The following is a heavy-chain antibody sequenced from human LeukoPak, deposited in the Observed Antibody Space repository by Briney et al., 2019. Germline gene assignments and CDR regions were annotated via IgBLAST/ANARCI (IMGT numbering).Heavy chain of an antibody. J-gene: IGHJ4*02. CDR1: GGSFSGYY. V-gene: IGHV4-34*01. D-gene: IGHD2-15*01. Sequence: PSETLSLTCAVYGGSFSGYYWSWIRQPPGKGLEWIGEINHSGSTNYNPSLKSRVTISVDTSKNQFSLKLCSVTAADTAVYYCAICSGGSCDYWGQGTLVTVSS. CDR3: AICSGGSCDY. CDR2: INHSGST.